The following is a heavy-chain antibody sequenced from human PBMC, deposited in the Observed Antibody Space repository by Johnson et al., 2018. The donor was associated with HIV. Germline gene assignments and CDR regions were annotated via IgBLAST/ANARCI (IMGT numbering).Heavy chain of an antibody. CDR3: ARARAGDAIVI. D-gene: IGHD6-13*01. V-gene: IGHV3-66*01. CDR2: IYSGGST. J-gene: IGHJ3*02. CDR1: VFTFSSYS. Sequence: VQLVESGGGLVQPGGSLRLSCAASVFTFSSYSMNWVRQAPGKGLEWVSVIYSGGSTYYADSVKGRFTISRDNSKNTLYLQMNSLRAEDTAVYYGARARAGDAIVIWGQGTMVT.